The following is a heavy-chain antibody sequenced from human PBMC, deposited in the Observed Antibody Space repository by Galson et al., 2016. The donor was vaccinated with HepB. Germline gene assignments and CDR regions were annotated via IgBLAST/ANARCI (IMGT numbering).Heavy chain of an antibody. V-gene: IGHV3-74*01. CDR1: GFSLRSYW. CDR2: ISTDGSSA. D-gene: IGHD3-3*01. J-gene: IGHJ4*02. Sequence: SLRLSCAASGFSLRSYWMHWVRQAPGKGLVWVSRISTDGSSATYADSVKGRFTISRDNAKNTLYLQMNSLRAEDTAVYYCARVGEDFWSSYYQILDQWGRGTLVTVSS. CDR3: ARVGEDFWSSYYQILDQ.